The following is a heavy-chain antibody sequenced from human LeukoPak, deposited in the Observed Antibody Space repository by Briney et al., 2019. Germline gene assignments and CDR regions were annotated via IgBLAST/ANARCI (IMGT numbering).Heavy chain of an antibody. Sequence: PSETLSLTCTVSGGSISSYYWSWIRQPPGKGLEWIGYIYYSGSTNYNPSLKSRVTISVDTSKNQFSLKLSSVTAADTAVYYCARERLNYYDSSGYPSYFDYWGQGTLVTVSS. V-gene: IGHV4-59*01. CDR1: GGSISSYY. CDR3: ARERLNYYDSSGYPSYFDY. CDR2: IYYSGST. D-gene: IGHD3-22*01. J-gene: IGHJ4*02.